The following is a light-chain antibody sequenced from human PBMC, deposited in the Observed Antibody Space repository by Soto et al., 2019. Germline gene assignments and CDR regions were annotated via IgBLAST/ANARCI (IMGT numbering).Light chain of an antibody. Sequence: SYELTQPPSVSVDPGKTARITCGGNNIGSKSVHWYQQKPGQAPVLVIYYDSDRPSGIPERFSGSNSGNTATLTISRVEAGDEADYYCQVWVSSSDHVVFGGGTKLTVL. J-gene: IGLJ2*01. CDR1: NIGSKS. CDR3: QVWVSSSDHVV. CDR2: YDS. V-gene: IGLV3-21*04.